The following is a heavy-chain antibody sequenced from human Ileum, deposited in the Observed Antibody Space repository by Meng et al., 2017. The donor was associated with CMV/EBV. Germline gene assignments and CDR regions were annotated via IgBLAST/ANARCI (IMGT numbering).Heavy chain of an antibody. CDR1: SCSGYS. Sequence: SCSGYSWTWIRQPPGKGLEWIGEINHSGSTNYNPSLKSRVTISVDTSKNQFSLKLSSVNAADTAVYYCARVPQGYCSRASCYHYFDYWGQGTLVTVSS. V-gene: IGHV4-34*01. D-gene: IGHD2-2*01. J-gene: IGHJ4*02. CDR3: ARVPQGYCSRASCYHYFDY. CDR2: INHSGST.